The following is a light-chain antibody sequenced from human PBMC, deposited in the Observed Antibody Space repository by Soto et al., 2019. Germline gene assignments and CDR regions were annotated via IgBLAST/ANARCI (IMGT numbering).Light chain of an antibody. V-gene: IGLV3-21*02. CDR2: VDS. J-gene: IGLJ1*01. Sequence: YELTQQPSVSVAPGQTARITCGGNNIESKSVHWYQQRPGQAPVLVIYVDSDRPSGIPDRFSASTSGNTAALTISRVEAGDEADYYCQVWDTISDHYVFGSGTKVTVL. CDR1: NIESKS. CDR3: QVWDTISDHYV.